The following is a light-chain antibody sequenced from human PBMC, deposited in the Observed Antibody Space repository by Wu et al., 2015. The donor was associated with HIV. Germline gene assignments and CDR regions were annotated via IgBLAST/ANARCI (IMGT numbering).Light chain of an antibody. Sequence: AIQLTQSPSSLSASTGDTVNITCQASQHIRSSLAWYRQKPGRVPELLIYAASILHRGVPSRFRGSVSGTVFTLTINYLQSEDLASFYCQQYDSFPLTFGGGPRWTSN. V-gene: IGKV1-8*01. CDR1: QHIRSS. J-gene: IGKJ4*01. CDR3: QQYDSFPLT. CDR2: AAS.